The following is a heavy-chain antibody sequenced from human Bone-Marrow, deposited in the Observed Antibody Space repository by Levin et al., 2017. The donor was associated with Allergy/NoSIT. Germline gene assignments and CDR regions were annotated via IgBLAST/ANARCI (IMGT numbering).Heavy chain of an antibody. CDR2: IYHSGST. D-gene: IGHD6-6*01. Sequence: SQTLSLTCAVSGYSISSGYYWGWIRQPPGKGLEWIGSIYHSGSTYYNPSLKSRVTISVDTSKNQFSLKLSSVTAADTAVYYCARDRGIAARPQYYMDVWGKGTTVTVSS. J-gene: IGHJ6*03. CDR1: GYSISSGYY. V-gene: IGHV4-38-2*02. CDR3: ARDRGIAARPQYYMDV.